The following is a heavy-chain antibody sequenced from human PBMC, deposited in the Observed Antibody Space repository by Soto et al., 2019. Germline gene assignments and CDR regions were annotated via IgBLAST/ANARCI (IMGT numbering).Heavy chain of an antibody. CDR2: ISYDGSNK. CDR1: GFTFSSYA. V-gene: IGHV3-30-3*01. CDR3: ARDSSSSPYYYYYGMDV. Sequence: QVQLVESGGGVVQPGRSLRLSCAASGFTFSSYAMHWVRQAPGKGLEWVAVISYDGSNKYYADSVKGRFTISRDNSKNTPYLQMNSLRAEDTAVYYCARDSSSSPYYYYYGMDVWGQGTTVTVSS. D-gene: IGHD6-6*01. J-gene: IGHJ6*02.